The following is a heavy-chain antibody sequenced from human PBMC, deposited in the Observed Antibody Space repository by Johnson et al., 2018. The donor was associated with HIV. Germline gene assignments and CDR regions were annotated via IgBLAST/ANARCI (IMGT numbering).Heavy chain of an antibody. CDR1: GFTFGDYA. CDR2: IRSKAYGGTT. Sequence: VQLVESGGGLVQPGRSLRLSCTASGFTFGDYAMNWVRQAPGKGLEWVGFIRSKAYGGTTEYAASVKGRFTISRDDSKSIAYLQMNSLKTEDTAVYYCTREMATIRGYAFDVWGQGTVVTVSS. V-gene: IGHV3-49*04. D-gene: IGHD5-24*01. CDR3: TREMATIRGYAFDV. J-gene: IGHJ3*01.